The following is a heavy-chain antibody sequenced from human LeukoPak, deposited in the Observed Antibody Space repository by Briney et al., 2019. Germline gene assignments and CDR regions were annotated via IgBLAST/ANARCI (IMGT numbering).Heavy chain of an antibody. J-gene: IGHJ6*02. V-gene: IGHV4-4*02. CDR2: IYHSGST. CDR3: ARERSYDSSGYYYNYYYGMDV. D-gene: IGHD3-22*01. Sequence: SGTLSLTCAVSGGSISSSNWWSWVRQSPGKGLEWIGEIYHSGSTNYNPSLKSRVTISVDKSKNQFSLKLSSVAAADTAVYYCARERSYDSSGYYYNYYYGMDVWGQGTTVTVSS. CDR1: GGSISSSNW.